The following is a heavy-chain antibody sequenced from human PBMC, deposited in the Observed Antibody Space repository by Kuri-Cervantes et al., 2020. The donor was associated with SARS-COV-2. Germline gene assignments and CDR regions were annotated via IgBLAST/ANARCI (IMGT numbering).Heavy chain of an antibody. CDR2: INAGSGNT. Sequence: ASVKVSCQASGYTFTSYAMHWVRQAPGQGLEWMGWINAGSGNTKYSQKFQGRVTITRDTSTSTAYMELSSLRAEDTAVYYCARAAGIRLYPYWFDYWGQGTLVTVSS. D-gene: IGHD4-23*01. J-gene: IGHJ4*02. CDR3: ARAAGIRLYPYWFDY. CDR1: GYTFTSYA. V-gene: IGHV1-3*01.